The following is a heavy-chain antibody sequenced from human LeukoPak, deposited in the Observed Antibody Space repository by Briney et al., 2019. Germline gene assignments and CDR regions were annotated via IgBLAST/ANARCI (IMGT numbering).Heavy chain of an antibody. CDR3: AKSGDNIVVVPAAMLSFDI. CDR2: ISGSGGST. V-gene: IGHV3-23*01. J-gene: IGHJ3*02. D-gene: IGHD2-2*01. CDR1: GFTFSSYA. Sequence: GGSLRPSCAASGFTFSSYAMSWVRQAPGKGLEWVSAISGSGGSTYYADSVKGRFTISRDNSKNTLYLQMNSLRAEDTAVYYCAKSGDNIVVVPAAMLSFDIWGQGTMVTVSS.